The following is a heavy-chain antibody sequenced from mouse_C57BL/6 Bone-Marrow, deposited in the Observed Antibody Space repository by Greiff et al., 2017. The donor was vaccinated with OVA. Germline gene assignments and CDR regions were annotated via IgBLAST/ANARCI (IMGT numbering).Heavy chain of an antibody. CDR3: ASRRTYGFDY. V-gene: IGHV1-69*01. CDR2: LDPSDSYT. Sequence: QVQLQQPGAELVMPGASVKLSCKASGYTFTSYWMHWVKQRPGQGLEWIGELDPSDSYTNYNQKFKGKSTLTVDNSSSTAYMQLSSLTSEDSAVYYGASRRTYGFDYWDQGPTLSVSA. J-gene: IGHJ2*01. D-gene: IGHD1-1*01. CDR1: GYTFTSYW.